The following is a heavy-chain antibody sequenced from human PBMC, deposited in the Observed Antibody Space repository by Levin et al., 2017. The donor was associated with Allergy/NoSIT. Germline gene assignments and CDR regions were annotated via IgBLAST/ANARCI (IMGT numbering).Heavy chain of an antibody. CDR1: GVTFSSYG. V-gene: IGHV3-30*18. Sequence: AGGSLRLSCAASGVTFSSYGRHWVRQAPGKGLEWVAVIAYDGSNKYYADSVKGRFTISRDNSENTLYLQMNSLRVEDTAVYYCAKPLGIGEAGWLESGLDVWGKGTTVTVFS. J-gene: IGHJ6*04. CDR3: AKPLGIGEAGWLESGLDV. CDR2: IAYDGSNK. D-gene: IGHD6-13*01.